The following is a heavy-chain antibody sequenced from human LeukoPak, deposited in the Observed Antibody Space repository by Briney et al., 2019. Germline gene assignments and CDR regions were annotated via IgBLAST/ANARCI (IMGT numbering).Heavy chain of an antibody. Sequence: SETLSLTCTVSGGSISSFYWNWIRLPPGKGLELIGYIYYSGRTYYNPSLKSRVTISIDTSKNQFSLKLSSVTAADTAVYYCARANGYGLLDCWGQGTLVTVSS. D-gene: IGHD5-18*01. CDR2: IYYSGRT. CDR3: ARANGYGLLDC. V-gene: IGHV4-59*12. CDR1: GGSISSFY. J-gene: IGHJ4*02.